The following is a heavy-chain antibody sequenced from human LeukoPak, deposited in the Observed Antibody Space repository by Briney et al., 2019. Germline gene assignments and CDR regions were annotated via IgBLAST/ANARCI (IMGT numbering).Heavy chain of an antibody. V-gene: IGHV3-23*01. D-gene: IGHD2-2*01. CDR2: ISGSGDTT. CDR3: ARDYLVVPAAMWWFDP. J-gene: IGHJ5*02. CDR1: GFMFSSYA. Sequence: GGSLRLSCAASGFMFSSYAMNWVRQAPGGGLEWVSAISGSGDTTYYADSVKGRFTISRDNSKNSLYLQMNSLRAEDTALYYCARDYLVVPAAMWWFDPRGQGTLVTVSS.